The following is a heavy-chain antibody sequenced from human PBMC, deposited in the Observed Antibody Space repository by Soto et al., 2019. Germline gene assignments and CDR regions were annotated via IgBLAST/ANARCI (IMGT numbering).Heavy chain of an antibody. CDR1: GGSFNRHT. CDR3: ARGWGYDSTDYYYAY. Sequence: QVQLVQSGAEVRKPGSSVRVSGKASGGSFNRHTISWVRQAPGQGLEWMGGIIPIFGTANHAQKFQGRVKIIADESTSIVYMALSSLRSDDTAIYYCARGWGYDSTDYYYAYWGQGTLVIVSS. D-gene: IGHD3-22*01. J-gene: IGHJ4*02. CDR2: IIPIFGTA. V-gene: IGHV1-69*01.